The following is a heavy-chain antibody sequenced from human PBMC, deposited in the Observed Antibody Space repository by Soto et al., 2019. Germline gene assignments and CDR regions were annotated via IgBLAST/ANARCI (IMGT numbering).Heavy chain of an antibody. CDR2: ISYDGSNK. CDR3: AKDLKYYYDSSGYYPDY. V-gene: IGHV3-30*18. J-gene: IGHJ4*02. Sequence: GGSLRLSCAASGFTFSSYGMHWVRQAPGKGLEWVAVISYDGSNKYYADSVKGRFTISRDNSKNTLYLQMNSLRAEDTAVYYCAKDLKYYYDSSGYYPDYWGQGTLVTVSS. CDR1: GFTFSSYG. D-gene: IGHD3-22*01.